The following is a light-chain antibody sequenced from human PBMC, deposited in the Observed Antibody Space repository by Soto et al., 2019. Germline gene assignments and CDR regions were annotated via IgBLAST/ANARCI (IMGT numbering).Light chain of an antibody. CDR2: DAT. CDR1: QSVGVY. Sequence: VLTQSPATLSLSPGERATLFCKASQSVGVYMGWFQQKPGQAPRVLIYDATNRAGGVPARFSGSGSGTDFTPTISSLEAADSAVYYCQQRDIWPPLTFGGGTKLEIK. CDR3: QQRDIWPPLT. J-gene: IGKJ4*01. V-gene: IGKV3-11*01.